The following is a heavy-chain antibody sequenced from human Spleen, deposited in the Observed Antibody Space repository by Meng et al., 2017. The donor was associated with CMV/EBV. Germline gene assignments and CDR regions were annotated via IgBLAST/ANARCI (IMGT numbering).Heavy chain of an antibody. CDR1: GYMFTAYY. J-gene: IGHJ4*02. V-gene: IGHV1-8*03. D-gene: IGHD1-14*01. CDR2: MNPNSGNT. Sequence: ASVKVSCKTSGYMFTAYYLHWVRQAPGQGLEWMGWMNPNSGNTGYAQKFQGRVTITRNTSISTAYMELSSLRSEDTAVYYCARAGISGYYFDYWGQGTLVTVSS. CDR3: ARAGISGYYFDY.